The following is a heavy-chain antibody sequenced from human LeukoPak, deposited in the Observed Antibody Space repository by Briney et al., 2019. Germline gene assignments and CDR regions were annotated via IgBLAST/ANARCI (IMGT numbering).Heavy chain of an antibody. V-gene: IGHV3-21*01. CDR2: ISSSSTYT. CDR3: ARAGNGFYFDY. Sequence: PGGSLRLSCAVSGFIFSSYTMNWVRQAPGKGLEWVSSISSSSTYTYHAGSLKGRFTISRDNAKNSLYLQMNGLRAEDTAVYYCARAGNGFYFDYWGQGTLVTVSS. CDR1: GFIFSSYT. J-gene: IGHJ4*02. D-gene: IGHD4-23*01.